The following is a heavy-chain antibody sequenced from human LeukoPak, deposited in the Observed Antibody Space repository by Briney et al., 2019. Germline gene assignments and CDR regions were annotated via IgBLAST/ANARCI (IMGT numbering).Heavy chain of an antibody. Sequence: SETLSLTCAVYGGSFSGYYWSWIRQPPGKGLEWIGEINHSGSTNYNPSLKSRVTISVDTSKNQFSLKLSSVTAADTAVYYCARGMYYYDSSGYGENAFDIWGQGTMVTVSS. J-gene: IGHJ3*02. CDR2: INHSGST. D-gene: IGHD3-22*01. CDR1: GGSFSGYY. V-gene: IGHV4-34*01. CDR3: ARGMYYYDSSGYGENAFDI.